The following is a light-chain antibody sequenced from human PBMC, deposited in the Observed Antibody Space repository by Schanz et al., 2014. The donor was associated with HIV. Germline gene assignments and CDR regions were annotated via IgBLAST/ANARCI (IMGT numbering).Light chain of an antibody. CDR2: QAS. CDR1: QSINRW. J-gene: IGKJ1*01. V-gene: IGKV1-5*03. CDR3: QQYNSYSWT. Sequence: DIQMTQSPSTLSTSVGDTVTITCRASQSINRWLAWYQQKPGKAPNLLIYQASTLETGVPSRFSGSGSGTEFTLTISNVEPDDFAIYYCQQYNSYSWTFGQGTKVEIK.